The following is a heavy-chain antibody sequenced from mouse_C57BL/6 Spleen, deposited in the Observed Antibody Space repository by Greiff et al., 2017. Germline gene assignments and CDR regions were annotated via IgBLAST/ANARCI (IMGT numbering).Heavy chain of an antibody. CDR3: ARQDYSNYAYYFDY. J-gene: IGHJ2*01. V-gene: IGHV5-6*01. Sequence: EVQRVESGGDLVKPGGSLKLSCAASGFTFSSYGMSWVRQTPDKRLEWVATISSGGSYTYYPDSVKGRFTISRDNAKNTLYLQMSSLKSEDTAMYYCARQDYSNYAYYFDYWGQGTTLTVSS. CDR1: GFTFSSYG. CDR2: ISSGGSYT. D-gene: IGHD2-5*01.